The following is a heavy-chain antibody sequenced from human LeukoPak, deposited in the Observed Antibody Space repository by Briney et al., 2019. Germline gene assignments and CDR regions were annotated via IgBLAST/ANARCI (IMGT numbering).Heavy chain of an antibody. CDR1: GGSFSGYY. J-gene: IGHJ4*02. D-gene: IGHD5-18*01. V-gene: IGHV4-34*01. Sequence: SETLSLTCAVYGGSFSGYYWSWIRQPPGKGLEWIGGINHSGSTNYNPSLKSQVTISVDTSKNQFSLKLSSVTAADTAVYYCARLVDTAMVRSYWDQGTLVTVSS. CDR2: INHSGST. CDR3: ARLVDTAMVRSY.